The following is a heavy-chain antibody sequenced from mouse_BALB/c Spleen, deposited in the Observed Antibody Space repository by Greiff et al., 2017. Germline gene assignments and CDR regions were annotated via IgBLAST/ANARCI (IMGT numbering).Heavy chain of an antibody. Sequence: VQLQQSGPGLVAPSQSLSITCTVSGFSLSRYSVHWVRQPPGKGLEWLGMIWGGGSTDYNSALKSRLSISKDNSKSQVFLKMNSLQTDDTAMYYCARLFPQFITTATYAMDYWGQGTSVTVSS. V-gene: IGHV2-6-4*01. CDR2: IWGGGST. J-gene: IGHJ4*01. D-gene: IGHD1-2*01. CDR1: GFSLSRYS. CDR3: ARLFPQFITTATYAMDY.